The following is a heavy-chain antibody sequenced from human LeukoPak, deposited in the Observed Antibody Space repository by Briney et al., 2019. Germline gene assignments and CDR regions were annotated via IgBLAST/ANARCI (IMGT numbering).Heavy chain of an antibody. V-gene: IGHV4-4*07. Sequence: SETLSLTCTVSGGSISSYYWSWIRQPAGKGLEWIGRIYTSGSTNYNPSLKSRVTMSVDTSKNQFSLKLSSVTAADTAVYYCARSRYDILTGNYYYMDVWGKGTTVTVSS. J-gene: IGHJ6*03. D-gene: IGHD3-9*01. CDR2: IYTSGST. CDR3: ARSRYDILTGNYYYMDV. CDR1: GGSISSYY.